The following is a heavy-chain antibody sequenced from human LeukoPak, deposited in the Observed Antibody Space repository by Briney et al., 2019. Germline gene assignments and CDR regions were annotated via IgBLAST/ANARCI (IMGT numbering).Heavy chain of an antibody. CDR3: ARDSGEYYFDY. V-gene: IGHV1-3*01. Sequence: ASVTVSCKASGYTFTSYAMNWVRQAPGQRLEWMGWINAGSGNTKYSQNFQGRVTISRDTSASTAYMELSSLTSEDTAVYYCARDSGEYYFDYWGQGTLVTVSS. J-gene: IGHJ4*02. CDR2: INAGSGNT. D-gene: IGHD2-15*01. CDR1: GYTFTSYA.